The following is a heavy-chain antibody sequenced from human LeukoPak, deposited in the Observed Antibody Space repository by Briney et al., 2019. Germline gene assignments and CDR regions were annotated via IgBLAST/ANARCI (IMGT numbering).Heavy chain of an antibody. CDR3: ARLDRKEYDSSGYYPSLYYYYYMDV. V-gene: IGHV4-4*09. D-gene: IGHD3-22*01. J-gene: IGHJ6*03. CDR2: TYTSGST. Sequence: SETLSLTCTVSGGSISSYYWSWIRQPPGKGLEWIGYTYTSGSTNYNPSLKSRVTISVDTSKNQFSLKLSSVTAADTAVYYCARLDRKEYDSSGYYPSLYYYYYMDVWGKGTTVTVSS. CDR1: GGSISSYY.